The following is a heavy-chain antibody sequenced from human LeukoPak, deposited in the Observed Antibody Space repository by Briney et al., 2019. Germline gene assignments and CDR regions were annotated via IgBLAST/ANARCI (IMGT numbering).Heavy chain of an antibody. D-gene: IGHD1-26*01. V-gene: IGHV1-2*02. CDR2: INPNSGGT. J-gene: IGHJ3*01. CDR3: ARGRGSLRDTLDF. CDR1: GYTFTGYY. Sequence: ASVKVSCKASGYTFTGYYMHWVRRAPGQGLEWMGWINPNSGGTNYAQNFQGRVTMTRDTSISTAYMELSSLGSDDTAVYYCARGRGSLRDTLDFWGQGTMVTVSS.